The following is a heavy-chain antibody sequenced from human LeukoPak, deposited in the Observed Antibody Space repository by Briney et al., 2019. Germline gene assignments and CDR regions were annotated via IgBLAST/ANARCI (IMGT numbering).Heavy chain of an antibody. CDR3: ARSLFRVRRSYYYDSSGYSPSY. CDR2: INPNSGGT. J-gene: IGHJ4*02. V-gene: IGHV1-2*04. D-gene: IGHD3-22*01. CDR1: GYTFSDYY. Sequence: GASVKVSCKASGYTFSDYYMHWVRQAPGQGLEWMGRINPNSGGTNYAQKFQGWVTMTRDTSISTAYMELSRLRSDDTAVYYCARSLFRVRRSYYYDSSGYSPSYWGQGTLVTVSS.